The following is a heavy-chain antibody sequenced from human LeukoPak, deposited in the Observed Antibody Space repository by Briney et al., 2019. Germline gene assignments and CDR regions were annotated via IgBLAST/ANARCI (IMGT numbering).Heavy chain of an antibody. J-gene: IGHJ5*02. CDR3: ARHYSDWDNWFDP. V-gene: IGHV4-59*08. CDR1: GGSISSYY. D-gene: IGHD3-9*01. Sequence: PSETLSLTCTVSGGSISSYYWSWIRQPPGKGLEWIGYIFYSGCTNYNPSLKSRVTISVDTSKNQFSLKLSSVTAADTAVYYCARHYSDWDNWFDPWGQGTLVTVSS. CDR2: IFYSGCT.